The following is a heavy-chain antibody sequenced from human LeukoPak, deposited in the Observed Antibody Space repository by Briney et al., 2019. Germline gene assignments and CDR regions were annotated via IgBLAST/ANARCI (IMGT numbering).Heavy chain of an antibody. CDR2: INWNGGST. J-gene: IGHJ6*03. D-gene: IGHD3-22*01. CDR3: ARAGSVPYYYDSSGVYYMDV. CDR1: GFTFSSYS. Sequence: PGGSLRLSCAASGFTFSSYSMNWVRQAPGKGLEWVSGINWNGGSTGYADSVKGRFTISRDNAKNSLYLQMNSLRAEDTALYYCARAGSVPYYYDSSGVYYMDVWGKGTTVTVSS. V-gene: IGHV3-20*04.